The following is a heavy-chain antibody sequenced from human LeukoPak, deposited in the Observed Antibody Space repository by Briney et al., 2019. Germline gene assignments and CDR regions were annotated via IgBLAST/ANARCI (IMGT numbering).Heavy chain of an antibody. CDR3: ADSLQYYYGSGS. CDR2: IYSDGST. V-gene: IGHV3-53*01. Sequence: PGGSLRLSCAASGFTVSNNYLSWVRQAPGKGLEWVSVIYSDGSTYYADSVKGRFTISRDNSKNSLYLQMNSLRAEDTAVYYCADSLQYYYGSGSWGQGTLVTVSS. D-gene: IGHD3-10*01. J-gene: IGHJ4*02. CDR1: GFTVSNNY.